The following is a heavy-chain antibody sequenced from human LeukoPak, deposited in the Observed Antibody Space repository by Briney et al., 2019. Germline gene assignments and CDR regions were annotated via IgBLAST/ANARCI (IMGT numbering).Heavy chain of an antibody. Sequence: GGSLRLSCAASGFTFSNAWMSWVRQAPGKGLEWVANINQEGSEKYYVDSVKGRFTISRDNSKNTLYLQMNSLRAEDTAVYYCAKDAGRYYYYYYMDVWGKGTTVTISS. CDR2: INQEGSEK. CDR3: AKDAGRYYYYYYMDV. J-gene: IGHJ6*03. CDR1: GFTFSNAW. V-gene: IGHV3-7*01. D-gene: IGHD1-14*01.